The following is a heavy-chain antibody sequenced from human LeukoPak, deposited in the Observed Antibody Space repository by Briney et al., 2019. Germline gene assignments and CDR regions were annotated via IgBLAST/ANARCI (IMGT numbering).Heavy chain of an antibody. CDR3: AKDSPYYDILTSYYPYPDAFDI. J-gene: IGHJ3*02. V-gene: IGHV3-23*01. D-gene: IGHD3-9*01. CDR1: GFTLSSYA. Sequence: GGSLRLSCAASGFTLSSYAMSWVRQAPGKGLEWVSAISGSGGSAYYGDSVKGRFTISRDNSKNTLYLQMNSLRAEDTAVYYCAKDSPYYDILTSYYPYPDAFDIWGQGTMVTVSS. CDR2: ISGSGGSA.